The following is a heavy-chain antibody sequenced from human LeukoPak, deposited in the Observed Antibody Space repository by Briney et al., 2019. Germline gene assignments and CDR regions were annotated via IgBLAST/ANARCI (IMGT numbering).Heavy chain of an antibody. D-gene: IGHD3-10*01. J-gene: IGHJ5*02. Sequence: GGSLRLSCAASGFTFSSYWMSWVRQAPGKGLEWVANIKQDGSEKYYVDSVKGRFTISRDNAKNSLYLQMNSLRAEDTAVYYRAVIWFGEPIEGNWFDPWGQGTLVTVSS. V-gene: IGHV3-7*01. CDR1: GFTFSSYW. CDR2: IKQDGSEK. CDR3: AVIWFGEPIEGNWFDP.